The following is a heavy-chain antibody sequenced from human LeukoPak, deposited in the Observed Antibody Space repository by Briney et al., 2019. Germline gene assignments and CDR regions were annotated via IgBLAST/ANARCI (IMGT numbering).Heavy chain of an antibody. CDR3: ARDSELLWSGELYLPPRDYYYYYMDV. D-gene: IGHD3-10*01. Sequence: ASVKVSCKASGYTFTGYYMHWVRQAPGQGLEWMGWINPNSGGTNYAQKFQGRVTMTRDTSISTAYMELSRLRSDDTAVYYCARDSELLWSGELYLPPRDYYYYYMDVWGKGTTVTVSS. CDR1: GYTFTGYY. J-gene: IGHJ6*03. V-gene: IGHV1-2*02. CDR2: INPNSGGT.